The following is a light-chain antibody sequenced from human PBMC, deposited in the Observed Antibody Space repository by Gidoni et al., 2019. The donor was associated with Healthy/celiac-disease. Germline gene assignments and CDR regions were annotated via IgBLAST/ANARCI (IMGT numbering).Light chain of an antibody. CDR1: QDISNY. CDR2: DAS. CDR3: QQYDNLPPLT. V-gene: IGKV1-33*01. Sequence: DIQMTPSPSSLSASVGDSVTITCQASQDISNYLNWYQQKPGKAPKLLIYDASNLETGVPSRCSRSGSGTDFTFTISSMQPEDIATYYCQQYDNLPPLTFGGGTKVEIK. J-gene: IGKJ4*01.